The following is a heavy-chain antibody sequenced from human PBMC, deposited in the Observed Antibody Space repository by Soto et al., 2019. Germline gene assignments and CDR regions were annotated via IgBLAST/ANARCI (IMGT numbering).Heavy chain of an antibody. CDR3: AGASDSTWYIWLGP. CDR2: IIPTFGTT. J-gene: IGHJ5*02. D-gene: IGHD5-18*01. Sequence: QVQLVQSGAEVKKPGSSVKVSCKAPGGNFSSNGIRWVRQAPGQGLELMGGIIPTFGTTNSAHKFRGRVTIMADESTATAYMGLSSLSYDDTFVYYCAGASDSTWYIWLGPWGQGTLVALSS. V-gene: IGHV1-69*01. CDR1: GGNFSSNG.